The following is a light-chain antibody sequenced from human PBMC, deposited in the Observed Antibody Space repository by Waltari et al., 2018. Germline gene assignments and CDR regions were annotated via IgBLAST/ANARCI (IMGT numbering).Light chain of an antibody. CDR2: GAS. CDR3: QQYDSSRGMYT. V-gene: IGKV3-20*01. Sequence: EIVLTPSPGPLSLSPGERATLSCRASQSVTSSYIAWYQQKPGQAPRLLIYGASSGATGVPDRFSGSGSGTDFILTISTLEPEDFAVYYRQQYDSSRGMYTFGQGTKLEI. CDR1: QSVTSSY. J-gene: IGKJ2*01.